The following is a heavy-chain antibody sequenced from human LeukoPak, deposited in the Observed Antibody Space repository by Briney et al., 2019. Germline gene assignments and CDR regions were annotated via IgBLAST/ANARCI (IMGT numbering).Heavy chain of an antibody. CDR3: ARHSGGYGSGSYSNDY. Sequence: GESLKISCKGSRYRFASYWISWVRQMPGKGLEWMGRIDLSDSYTNYSPSFQGHVTISADKSISTAYLQWSSLKASDTAMYYCARHSGGYGSGSYSNDYWGQGTLVTVSS. CDR2: IDLSDSYT. CDR1: RYRFASYW. D-gene: IGHD3-10*01. J-gene: IGHJ4*02. V-gene: IGHV5-10-1*01.